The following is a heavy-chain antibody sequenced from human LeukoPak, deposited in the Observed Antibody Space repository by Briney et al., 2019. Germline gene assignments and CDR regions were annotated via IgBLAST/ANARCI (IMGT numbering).Heavy chain of an antibody. CDR3: AKGGASVTRYVDY. D-gene: IGHD4-17*01. Sequence: GRSLRLSCAASGFTFSSYSMQWVRQTPGKGLEWVGIMSNSGENTFYGEAVKGRFTISRDNSQNTLYLQMNSLRPEDTAVYYCAKGGASVTRYVDYWGQGTLVTVS. J-gene: IGHJ4*02. V-gene: IGHV3-30*18. CDR2: MSNSGENT. CDR1: GFTFSSYS.